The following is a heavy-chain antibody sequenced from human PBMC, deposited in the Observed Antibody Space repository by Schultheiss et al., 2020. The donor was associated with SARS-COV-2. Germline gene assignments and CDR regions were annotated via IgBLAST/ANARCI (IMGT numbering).Heavy chain of an antibody. CDR2: INPNSGGT. J-gene: IGHJ6*02. CDR3: ARPSILYYYYYGMDV. D-gene: IGHD4-11*01. CDR1: GYTFTGYY. V-gene: IGHV1-2*02. Sequence: ASVKVSCKASGYTFTGYYMHWVRQAPGQGLEWMGWINPNSGGTNYAQKFQGRVTMTRDTSISTAYMELSRLRSDDTAVYYFARPSILYYYYYGMDVWGQGTTVKVSS.